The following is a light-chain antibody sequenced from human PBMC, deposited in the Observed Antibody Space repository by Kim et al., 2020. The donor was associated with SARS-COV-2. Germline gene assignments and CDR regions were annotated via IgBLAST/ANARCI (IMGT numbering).Light chain of an antibody. CDR1: QSVSSSY. V-gene: IGKV3-20*01. Sequence: ALSLSPGERATLSCRASQSVSSSYLAWYQQKPGQAPRLLIYGASSRATGIPDRFSGSGSGTDFTLTISRLEPEDFAVYYCQQLKTFGQGTKVEIK. CDR3: QQLKT. CDR2: GAS. J-gene: IGKJ1*01.